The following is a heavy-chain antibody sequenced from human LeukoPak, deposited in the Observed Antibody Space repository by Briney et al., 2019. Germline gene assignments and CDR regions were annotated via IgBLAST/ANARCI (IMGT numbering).Heavy chain of an antibody. D-gene: IGHD3-10*01. CDR1: GGSISSYY. V-gene: IGHV4-4*07. CDR3: ARDSGTTGEVKFDP. Sequence: SETLSLTCTVSGGSISSYYLSWIRQPAGKGLEWIGRIYSRGSTYNPSLKSRVTMSADTSRNHVSLTLNSVTAADTAVYYCARDSGTTGEVKFDPWGQGTLVTVSS. CDR2: IYSRGST. J-gene: IGHJ5*02.